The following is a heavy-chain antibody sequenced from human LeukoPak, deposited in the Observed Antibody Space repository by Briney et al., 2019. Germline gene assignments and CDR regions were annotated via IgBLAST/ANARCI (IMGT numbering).Heavy chain of an antibody. CDR1: GYTFTGYY. D-gene: IGHD3-22*01. Sequence: ASVKVSCKASGYTFTGYYMHWVRQVPGQGLEWMGRINPNSGGTNYAQKFQGRVTMTRDTSISTAYMELSRLRSDDTAVYYCATDPVHSSGYYYVGYWGQGTLVTVSS. J-gene: IGHJ4*02. CDR3: ATDPVHSSGYYYVGY. V-gene: IGHV1-2*06. CDR2: INPNSGGT.